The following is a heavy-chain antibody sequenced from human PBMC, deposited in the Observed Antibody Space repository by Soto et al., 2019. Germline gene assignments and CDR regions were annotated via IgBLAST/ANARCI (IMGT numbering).Heavy chain of an antibody. CDR3: ARDLDPSSGLIGNVGYYFDY. Sequence: GGSLRLSCAASGFTFSSYAMHWVRQAPGKGLEWVAVISYDGSNKYYADSVKGRFTISRDNSKNTLYLQMNSLRAEDTAVYYCARDLDPSSGLIGNVGYYFDYWGQGTLVTVSS. D-gene: IGHD6-19*01. J-gene: IGHJ4*02. CDR2: ISYDGSNK. V-gene: IGHV3-30-3*01. CDR1: GFTFSSYA.